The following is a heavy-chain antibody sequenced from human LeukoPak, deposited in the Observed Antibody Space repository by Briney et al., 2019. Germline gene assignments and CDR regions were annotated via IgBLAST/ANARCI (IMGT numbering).Heavy chain of an antibody. CDR1: GFTFSSYA. CDR3: ARVPMVATHYFDY. Sequence: GRSLRLSCAASGFTFSSYAMHWVRQAPGKGLEWVAVISYDGSNNYYADSVKGRSTISRDNSKNTLYLQMNSLRAEDTAVYYCARVPMVATHYFDYWGQGTLVTVSS. J-gene: IGHJ4*02. D-gene: IGHD5-12*01. V-gene: IGHV3-30-3*01. CDR2: ISYDGSNN.